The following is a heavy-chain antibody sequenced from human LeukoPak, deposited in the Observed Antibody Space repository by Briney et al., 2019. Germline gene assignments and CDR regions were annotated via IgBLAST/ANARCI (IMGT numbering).Heavy chain of an antibody. D-gene: IGHD3-3*01. CDR2: INHSGST. CDR3: ARGRGTIFGVVIKYYFDY. J-gene: IGHJ4*02. Sequence: PSETLSLTCAVYGGSFSGYYWSWIRQPPGKGLEWIGEINHSGSTNYNPSLKSRVTISVDTSKNQSSLKLSSVTAADTAVYYCARGRGTIFGVVIKYYFDYWGQGTLVTVSS. V-gene: IGHV4-34*01. CDR1: GGSFSGYY.